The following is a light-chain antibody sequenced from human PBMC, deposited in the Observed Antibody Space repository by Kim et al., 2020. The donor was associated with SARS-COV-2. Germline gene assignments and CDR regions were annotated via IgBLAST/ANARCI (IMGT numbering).Light chain of an antibody. J-gene: IGLJ2*01. CDR2: EDS. CDR3: QSYDSANHVI. CDR1: SGNIASNY. Sequence: TISVSCTRTSGNIASNYVQWYQPRPGSAPTTVIYEDSRRPSGVPDRVSASIDTSSNSASLTLSGLTTEDEADYYCQSYDSANHVIFGGGTKLTVL. V-gene: IGLV6-57*03.